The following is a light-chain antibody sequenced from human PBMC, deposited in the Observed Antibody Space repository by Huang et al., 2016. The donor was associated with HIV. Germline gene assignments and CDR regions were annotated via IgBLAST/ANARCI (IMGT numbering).Light chain of an antibody. Sequence: DIQMTQSPSTLSASIGDRVTITCRASQSIVSWLAWYQQKPQQAPKLLIYKASSLESGVPSRFSGSGYGTEFTLTISSLQPDDFATYYCQQFHSYPYTFGQGTKLEIK. CDR1: QSIVSW. J-gene: IGKJ2*01. V-gene: IGKV1-5*03. CDR2: KAS. CDR3: QQFHSYPYT.